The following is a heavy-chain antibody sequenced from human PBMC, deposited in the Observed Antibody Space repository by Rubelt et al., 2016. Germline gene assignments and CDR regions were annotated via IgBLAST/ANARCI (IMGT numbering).Heavy chain of an antibody. CDR3: ARRGMATIHFDY. Sequence: QLQLQESGPGLVKPSETLSLTCTVSGGSISSSSYYWGWIRQPPGKGLEWIGSIYYSGSTYYNPSIESRGTISVDTSKNQVSRKLSSGTAADTAVYYCARRGMATIHFDYWGQGTLVTVSS. D-gene: IGHD5-24*01. CDR2: IYYSGST. CDR1: GGSISSSSYY. V-gene: IGHV4-39*07. J-gene: IGHJ4*02.